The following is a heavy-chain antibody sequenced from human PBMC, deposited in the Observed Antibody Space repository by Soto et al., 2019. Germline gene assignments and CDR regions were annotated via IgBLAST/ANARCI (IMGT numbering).Heavy chain of an antibody. CDR3: ARDLPSDY. Sequence: PSETLSLTCTVSGGSIGTYYWSWIRQPPGKTLEWIGYIYNSGSYNYNPSLKSRVTIMRDTSKNQFSLTLTSVTAADTAVYYCARDLPSDYWGQGIQVTVS. J-gene: IGHJ4*02. CDR1: GGSIGTYY. V-gene: IGHV4-59*01. CDR2: IYNSGSY.